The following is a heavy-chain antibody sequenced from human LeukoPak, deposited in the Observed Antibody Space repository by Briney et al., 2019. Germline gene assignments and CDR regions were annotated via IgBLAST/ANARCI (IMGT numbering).Heavy chain of an antibody. J-gene: IGHJ4*02. V-gene: IGHV5-51*01. D-gene: IGHD6-13*01. CDR1: GYSFTSYW. Sequence: GESLKISCKGSGYSFTSYWIGWVRQMPGKGLEWMGIIYPGDSDTRYSPSFQGQVTISADKSISTAYLQWSSPKASDTAMYYCVRFMHSSSWYVGYWGQGTLVTVSS. CDR3: VRFMHSSSWYVGY. CDR2: IYPGDSDT.